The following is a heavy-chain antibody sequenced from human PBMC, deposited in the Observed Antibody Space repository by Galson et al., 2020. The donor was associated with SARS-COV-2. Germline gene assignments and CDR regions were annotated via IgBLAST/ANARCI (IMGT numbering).Heavy chain of an antibody. Sequence: ASGYTFTSYGITWVRQAPGQGLEWMGWINTYNGNTNYAQNLQGRVTMTADTSTSTAYMELRSLRSDDTAVYYCARDMGVVFAISAAHNNVPLDSWGQGTLVTVSS. CDR2: INTYNGNT. V-gene: IGHV1-18*04. CDR3: ARDMGVVFAISAAHNNVPLDS. J-gene: IGHJ4*02. CDR1: GYTFTSYG. D-gene: IGHD2-21*01.